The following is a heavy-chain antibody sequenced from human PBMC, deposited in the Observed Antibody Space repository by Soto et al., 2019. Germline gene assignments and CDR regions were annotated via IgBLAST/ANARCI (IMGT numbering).Heavy chain of an antibody. CDR1: GGSFSGYY. CDR2: INHRGST. D-gene: IGHD1-1*01. CDR3: ARARARPYYYYMDV. V-gene: IGHV4-34*01. J-gene: IGHJ6*03. Sequence: SETLSLTCAVYGGSFSGYYWRWIRQPPGKGLEWIGEINHRGSTNYNPSLKSRVTISVDTSKNQFSLKLSSVTAADTAVYYCARARARPYYYYMDVWGKGTTVTVSS.